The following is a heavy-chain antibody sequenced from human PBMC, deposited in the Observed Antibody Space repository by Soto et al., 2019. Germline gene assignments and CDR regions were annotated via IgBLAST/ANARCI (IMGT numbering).Heavy chain of an antibody. D-gene: IGHD2-2*01. CDR2: ISSYNGNT. CDR1: GYTFTSYG. J-gene: IGHJ5*02. V-gene: IGHV1-18*04. CDR3: ARGPRYCSTTSCFSGVTWFDP. Sequence: ASVKVSCKASGYTFTSYGISWVRQAPGQGLEGMGWISSYNGNTNYAQKDQGRVTMTTDTSTSTTYMELRSLRSDDTAVYYCARGPRYCSTTSCFSGVTWFDPWGQGTLVTVSS.